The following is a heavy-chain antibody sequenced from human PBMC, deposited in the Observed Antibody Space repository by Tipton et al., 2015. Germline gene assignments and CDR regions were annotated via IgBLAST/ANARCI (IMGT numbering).Heavy chain of an antibody. Sequence: TLSLTCTVSGGSISSYYWSWIRQPPGKGLEWIGCINYSGSTTYNPSLKSRVTISVDTSKNQFSLKLSSVTAADTAVYYCARDPDAFDIWGQGTMVTVSS. J-gene: IGHJ3*02. V-gene: IGHV4-59*01. CDR2: INYSGST. CDR1: GGSISSYY. CDR3: ARDPDAFDI.